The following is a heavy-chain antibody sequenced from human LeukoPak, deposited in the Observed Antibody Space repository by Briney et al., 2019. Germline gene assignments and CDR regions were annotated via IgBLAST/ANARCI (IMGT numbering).Heavy chain of an antibody. J-gene: IGHJ3*02. V-gene: IGHV1-18*01. Sequence: GASVKVSCNASGYTFTSYGISWVRQAPGQGLEWMGWINTYKGNTQYAQRLQGRVTMTTDTSTNTAYMELGSLRSDDTAVYYCARHIAGTVTSGFDIWGQGTMVTVSS. CDR1: GYTFTSYG. CDR3: ARHIAGTVTSGFDI. CDR2: INTYKGNT. D-gene: IGHD4-17*01.